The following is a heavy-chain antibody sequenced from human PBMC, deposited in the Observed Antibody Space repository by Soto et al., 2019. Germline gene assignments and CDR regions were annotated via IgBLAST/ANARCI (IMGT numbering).Heavy chain of an antibody. D-gene: IGHD4-17*01. CDR2: ISGSGGTT. Sequence: PGGSLRLSCAASGFTFSTYAMSWVRQAPGKGLEWVSAISGSGGTTYYADSVQGRFTISRDNSMNTLFLQMNSLRIEDTAVYYCAQPRGYGVFDAYDIWGQGTMGTVS. J-gene: IGHJ3*02. CDR1: GFTFSTYA. V-gene: IGHV3-23*01. CDR3: AQPRGYGVFDAYDI.